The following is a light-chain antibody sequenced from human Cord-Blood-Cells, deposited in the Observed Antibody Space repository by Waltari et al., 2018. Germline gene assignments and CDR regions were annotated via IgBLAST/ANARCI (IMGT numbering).Light chain of an antibody. Sequence: DIVMNQSPDSLAVSLGERATINCQPSQSVLYSSNHKHYLAWYQQKPGQPPKLLIYWASTRESGVPDRFSGSGSGTDFTLTISSLQAEDVAVYYCQQYYSTPPTFGQGTKVEIK. CDR2: WAS. CDR3: QQYYSTPPT. CDR1: QSVLYSSNHKHY. V-gene: IGKV4-1*01. J-gene: IGKJ1*01.